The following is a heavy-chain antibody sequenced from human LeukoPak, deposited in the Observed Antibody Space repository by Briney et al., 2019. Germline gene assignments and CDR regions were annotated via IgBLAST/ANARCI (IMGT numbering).Heavy chain of an antibody. Sequence: GGSLRLSCAASGFTFSSYEMNWVRQAPGKGLEWVSYISSSGSTIYYADSVKGRFTISRDNAKNSLYLQMNSLRAEDTAVYYCARRQPLLYEVAFDYWGRGTLVTVSS. J-gene: IGHJ4*02. CDR3: ARRQPLLYEVAFDY. CDR2: ISSSGSTI. CDR1: GFTFSSYE. D-gene: IGHD2-2*02. V-gene: IGHV3-48*03.